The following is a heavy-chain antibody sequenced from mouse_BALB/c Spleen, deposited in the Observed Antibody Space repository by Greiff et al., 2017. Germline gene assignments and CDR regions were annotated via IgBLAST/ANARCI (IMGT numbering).Heavy chain of an antibody. D-gene: IGHD1-1*01. J-gene: IGHJ4*01. V-gene: IGHV1S81*02. Sequence: QVQLQQPGAELVKPGASVKLSCKASGYTFTSYWMHWVKQRPGQGLEWIGEINPSNGRTNYNEKFKSKATLTVDKSSSTAYMQLSSLTSEDSAVYYGARSLHYYGSSSYAMDYWGQGTSVTVSS. CDR1: GYTFTSYW. CDR2: INPSNGRT. CDR3: ARSLHYYGSSSYAMDY.